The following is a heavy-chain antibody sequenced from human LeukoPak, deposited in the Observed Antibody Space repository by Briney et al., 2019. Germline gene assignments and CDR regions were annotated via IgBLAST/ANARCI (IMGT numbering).Heavy chain of an antibody. CDR1: GYSFTSYW. CDR2: IYPGDSDT. V-gene: IGHV5-51*01. CDR3: ARPPSDYYDSSGYCYVADY. Sequence: GESLKISCKGSGYSFTSYWIGWVRQLPGKGLEWMGIIYPGDSDTRYSPSFQGQVTISADKSVSTAYLQWSSLKASDTAMYYCARPPSDYYDSSGYCYVADYWGQGTLVTVSS. J-gene: IGHJ4*02. D-gene: IGHD3-22*01.